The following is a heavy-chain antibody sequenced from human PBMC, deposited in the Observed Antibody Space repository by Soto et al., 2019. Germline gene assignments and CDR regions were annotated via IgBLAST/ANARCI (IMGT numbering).Heavy chain of an antibody. V-gene: IGHV4-31*03. D-gene: IGHD6-19*01. J-gene: IGHJ4*02. Sequence: TLSLTCTVSGGSIISGGYYFIGIGQHPGKGLEWIGYIYYSGSTYYNPSLKSRVTISVDTSKNQFSLKLSSVTAADTAVYYCARASKQWLVIFDYWGQGTLVTVSS. CDR3: ARASKQWLVIFDY. CDR2: IYYSGST. CDR1: GGSIISGGYY.